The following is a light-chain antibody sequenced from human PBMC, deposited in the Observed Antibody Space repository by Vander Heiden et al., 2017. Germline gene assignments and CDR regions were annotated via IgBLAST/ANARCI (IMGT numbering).Light chain of an antibody. CDR2: KDS. V-gene: IGLV3-16*01. CDR1: ALPKKY. Sequence: SHELTQPPSVSVSLGQMARITCSGEALPKKYAYWYQQKPGQFPVLVIYKDSERPSGIPERFSGSSSGTIVTLTISGVQAEDEADYYCLSADSSGTWVFGGGTKLTVL. CDR3: LSADSSGTWV. J-gene: IGLJ3*02.